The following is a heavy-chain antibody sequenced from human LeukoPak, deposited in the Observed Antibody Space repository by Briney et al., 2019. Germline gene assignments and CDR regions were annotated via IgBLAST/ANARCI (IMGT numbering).Heavy chain of an antibody. CDR3: ARDGSSGWPDY. D-gene: IGHD6-19*01. J-gene: IGHJ4*02. V-gene: IGHV3-74*01. CDR1: GFTISDYW. Sequence: GESLRLSCAGSGFTISDYWMTWVRQVPGKGPTWVSRINPDGSVTWDADSVKGRFTISRDNAKNSLYLQMNSLRAEDTAVYYCARDGSSGWPDYWGQGTLVTVSS. CDR2: INPDGSVT.